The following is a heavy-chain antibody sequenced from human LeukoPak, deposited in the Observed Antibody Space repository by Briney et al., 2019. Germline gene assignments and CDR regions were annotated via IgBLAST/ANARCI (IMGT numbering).Heavy chain of an antibody. CDR1: GYTFTNCG. Sequence: VASVKVSCKASGYTFTNCGINWVRQAPGQGLEWMGYISGYNGNTNYAQNFQGRVTMTTDTSTNTAYVELTSLRSDDTAVYYCARVAVAQYYFDYWGQGTLVTVSS. CDR3: ARVAVAQYYFDY. J-gene: IGHJ4*02. V-gene: IGHV1-18*01. CDR2: ISGYNGNT. D-gene: IGHD4-23*01.